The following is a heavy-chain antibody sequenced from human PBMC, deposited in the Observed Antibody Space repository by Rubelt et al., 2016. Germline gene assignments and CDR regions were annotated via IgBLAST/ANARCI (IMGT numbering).Heavy chain of an antibody. D-gene: IGHD1-7*01. V-gene: IGHV4-59*01. CDR2: IYYSGST. J-gene: IGHJ5*02. CDR1: GGSISSYY. Sequence: QVQLQESGPGLVKPSETLSLTCTVSGGSISSYYWSWIRQPPGKGLEWIGYIYYSGSTNYNPSLKSRVTISVDTSKNQFSLKLSSVTAADTAVYYCARSGLNYGGGNWFDPRGQGTLVTVSS. CDR3: ARSGLNYGGGNWFDP.